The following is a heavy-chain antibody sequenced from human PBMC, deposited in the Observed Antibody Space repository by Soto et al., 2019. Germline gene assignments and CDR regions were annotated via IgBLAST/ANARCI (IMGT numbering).Heavy chain of an antibody. J-gene: IGHJ4*02. CDR1: GYTFTSYA. V-gene: IGHV1-3*01. D-gene: IGHD3-22*01. CDR3: AKDSYYYSRSGYYVFDS. CDR2: INAGNGNT. Sequence: GASVKVSCKASGYTFTSYAMHWVRQAPGQRLEWMGWINAGNGNTKYSQKFQGRLTISRDNSKNTVFLQMNSLRPEDTAVYYCAKDSYYYSRSGYYVFDSWGQGTLVTVSS.